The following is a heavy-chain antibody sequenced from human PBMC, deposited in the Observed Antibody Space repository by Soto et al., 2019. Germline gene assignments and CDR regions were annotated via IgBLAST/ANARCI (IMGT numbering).Heavy chain of an antibody. CDR2: IKQDGTEK. J-gene: IGHJ4*02. D-gene: IGHD5-12*01. CDR3: VRQRCLQLRYFDY. CDR1: GFTFSKYW. V-gene: IGHV3-7*03. Sequence: EVQLVESGGSLVQPGGSLRLSCAASGFTFSKYWMSWVRQAPGKGLEWVANIKQDGTEKNYVDSVKGRFTISRDKATNSLYLQMKSMRAEDTAVYYCVRQRCLQLRYFDYWGQGTLVTVSS.